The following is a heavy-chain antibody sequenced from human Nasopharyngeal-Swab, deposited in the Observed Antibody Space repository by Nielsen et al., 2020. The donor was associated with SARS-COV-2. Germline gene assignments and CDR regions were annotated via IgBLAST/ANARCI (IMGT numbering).Heavy chain of an antibody. J-gene: IGHJ3*02. CDR1: GFTFGDYA. CDR2: IRSKTYSGAP. Sequence: GGSLRLSCTTSGFTFGDYAMSWFRQAPGKGLEWVGFIRSKTYSGAPEYAASVKGRFTISRDGAESIAYPQMNSLETEDTGVYYCARSVGSYYGQGAFDIWGQGTMVTVSS. CDR3: ARSVGSYYGQGAFDI. V-gene: IGHV3-49*01. D-gene: IGHD1-26*01.